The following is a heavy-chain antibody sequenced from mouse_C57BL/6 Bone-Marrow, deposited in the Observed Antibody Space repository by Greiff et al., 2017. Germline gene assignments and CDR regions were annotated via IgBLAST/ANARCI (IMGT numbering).Heavy chain of an antibody. CDR2: INPGSGGT. Sequence: VQLQQSGAELVRPGTSVKVSCKASGYAFTNYLIEWVKQRPGQGLEWIGVINPGSGGTNYNEKFKGKATLTADKSSSTAYMQLSSLTSEDSAVYFCARFGFAYLGQGTLVTVSA. V-gene: IGHV1-54*01. CDR1: GYAFTNYL. CDR3: ARFGFAY. J-gene: IGHJ3*01.